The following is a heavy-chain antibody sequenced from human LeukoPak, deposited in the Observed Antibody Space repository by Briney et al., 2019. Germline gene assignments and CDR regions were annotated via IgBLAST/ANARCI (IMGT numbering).Heavy chain of an antibody. CDR3: ARKVPSAQSDF. V-gene: IGHV3-21*01. CDR1: GFTFSSDS. Sequence: PGGSLRLSCAVSGFTFSSDSMNWVRQAPGKGLEWVSAISGNSFWIYYADSVKGRFTISRDNAKNSLYLQMDSLRADDTAVYYCARKVPSAQSDFWGQGTLVTVSS. J-gene: IGHJ4*02. CDR2: ISGNSFWI.